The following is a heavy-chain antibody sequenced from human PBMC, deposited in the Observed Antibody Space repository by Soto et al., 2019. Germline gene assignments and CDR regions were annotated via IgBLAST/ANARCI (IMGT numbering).Heavy chain of an antibody. CDR3: ERGITMVRGGILDAFDF. Sequence: HPGGSLRLSCAASGFTFSSYDMHWVRQATGKGLEWVSAIGTAGDTYYPGSVKGRFTISRENAKNSLYLQMNSLRAGDTAVYYCERGITMVRGGILDAFDFRGQATMVTFSS. D-gene: IGHD3-10*01. CDR1: GFTFSSYD. V-gene: IGHV3-13*04. CDR2: IGTAGDT. J-gene: IGHJ3*01.